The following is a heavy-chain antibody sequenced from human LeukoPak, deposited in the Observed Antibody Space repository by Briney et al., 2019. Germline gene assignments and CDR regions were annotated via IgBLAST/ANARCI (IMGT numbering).Heavy chain of an antibody. J-gene: IGHJ5*02. Sequence: GASVKVSCKASGYTFTSYGISWVRQAPGQGLEWMGWISAYNSNTNYAQKLQGRVTMTTDTSTSTAYMELSRLRSDDTAVYYCARDPREWELRPWGQGTLVTVSS. CDR3: ARDPREWELRP. D-gene: IGHD1-26*01. CDR2: ISAYNSNT. CDR1: GYTFTSYG. V-gene: IGHV1-18*01.